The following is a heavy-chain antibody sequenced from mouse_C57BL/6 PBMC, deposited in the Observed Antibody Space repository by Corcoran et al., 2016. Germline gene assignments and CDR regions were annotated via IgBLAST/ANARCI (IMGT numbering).Heavy chain of an antibody. CDR1: GFSLSTSGMG. Sequence: QVTLKESGPGILQSSQTLSLTCSFSGFSLSTSGMGVSWIRQPSGKGLEWLAHIYWDDDKRYNPSLKSRLTISKDTSRNQVFLKITSVDTADTATYYCAYGYSLYFDVWGTGTTVTVSS. CDR3: AYGYSLYFDV. CDR2: IYWDDDK. V-gene: IGHV8-12*01. D-gene: IGHD2-2*01. J-gene: IGHJ1*03.